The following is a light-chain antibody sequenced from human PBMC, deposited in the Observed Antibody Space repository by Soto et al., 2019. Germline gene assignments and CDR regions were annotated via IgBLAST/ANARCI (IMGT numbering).Light chain of an antibody. CDR1: SSDVGGYNY. J-gene: IGLJ1*01. CDR3: SSYAGSYTFV. Sequence: QSALTQPRSVSGSPGQSVTISCTGTSSDVGGYNYVTWYQQQPGRAPKVMIYDVKTRPSGVPDRFSGSKSGNTASLTISELQAEDEADYYFSSYAGSYTFVFGTGTKLTVL. V-gene: IGLV2-11*01. CDR2: DVK.